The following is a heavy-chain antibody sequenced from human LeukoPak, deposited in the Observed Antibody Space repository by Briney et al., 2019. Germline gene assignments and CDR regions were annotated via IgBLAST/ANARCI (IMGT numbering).Heavy chain of an antibody. Sequence: SETLSLTCTVSGGSISSSNYYWGWIRQPPGKGLEWIGSIYYSGNTYYNPSLKSRVTMSVDTSKSQFSLRLSSVTAADTAVYHCARHSSHLLGACFDFWGQGTLVTVSS. V-gene: IGHV4-39*01. CDR1: GGSISSSNYY. CDR2: IYYSGNT. D-gene: IGHD1-26*01. J-gene: IGHJ4*02. CDR3: ARHSSHLLGACFDF.